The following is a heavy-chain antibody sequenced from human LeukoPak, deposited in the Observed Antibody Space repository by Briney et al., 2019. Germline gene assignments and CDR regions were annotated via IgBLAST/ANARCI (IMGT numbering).Heavy chain of an antibody. Sequence: PGGSLRLSCAASGFTLSSYAMSWVRQGPGKGLEWVSAISVSGNTYHADSVKGRFTISRDSSKNTLYLQMNSLRAGDAAVYYCAKTDSGVYYYDSSGYTLWFDYWGQGTLVTVSS. CDR3: AKTDSGVYYYDSSGYTLWFDY. CDR2: ISVSGNT. D-gene: IGHD3-22*01. J-gene: IGHJ4*02. CDR1: GFTLSSYA. V-gene: IGHV3-23*01.